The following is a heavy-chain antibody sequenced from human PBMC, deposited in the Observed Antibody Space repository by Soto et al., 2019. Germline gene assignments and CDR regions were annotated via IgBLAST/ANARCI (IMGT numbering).Heavy chain of an antibody. CDR2: ISAYNGNT. CDR3: ARVGVACSDGSCYKPLDY. CDR1: GYTFTSYG. Sequence: ASVKVSCKASGYTFTSYGISWVRQAPGQGLEWMGWISAYNGNTNYAQKLQGRVTMTTDTSTSTAYMELRSLRSDDTAVYYCARVGVACSDGSCYKPLDYWGQGTLVTVSA. V-gene: IGHV1-18*01. J-gene: IGHJ4*02. D-gene: IGHD2-15*01.